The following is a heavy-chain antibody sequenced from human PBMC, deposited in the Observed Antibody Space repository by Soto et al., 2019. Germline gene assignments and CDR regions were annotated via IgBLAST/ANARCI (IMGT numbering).Heavy chain of an antibody. D-gene: IGHD6-13*01. J-gene: IGHJ5*02. V-gene: IGHV3-9*01. CDR3: AKGGSAALIAPSGRDNWFDP. Sequence: GGSLRLPCAASGFAFDDYVMNWVRQPPGRGLEWVSGITWNGGTIRYVDSVKGRFTISIDNAETSLYLQMNSLRPEDTAVYYCAKGGSAALIAPSGRDNWFDPWGQGTQVTVSS. CDR2: ITWNGGTI. CDR1: GFAFDDYV.